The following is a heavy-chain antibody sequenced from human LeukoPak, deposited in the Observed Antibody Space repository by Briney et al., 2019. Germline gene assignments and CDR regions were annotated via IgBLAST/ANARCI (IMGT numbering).Heavy chain of an antibody. CDR2: INPSGGGT. Sequence: ASVKVSCKASGYTFTNYYMHWVRQAPGQGLEWMGIINPSGGGTSYAQKFQGRLTMTRDTSTTTVYMELSSLRSEDTAVYYCAREDDTGRYMGDDAFDIWGQGTMVTVSS. CDR3: AREDDTGRYMGDDAFDI. D-gene: IGHD1-26*01. J-gene: IGHJ3*02. V-gene: IGHV1-46*01. CDR1: GYTFTNYY.